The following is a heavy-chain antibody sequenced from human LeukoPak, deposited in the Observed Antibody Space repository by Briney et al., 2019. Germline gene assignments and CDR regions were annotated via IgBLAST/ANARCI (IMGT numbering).Heavy chain of an antibody. V-gene: IGHV4-61*02. Sequence: SETLSLTCTVSGGSISSGSYYWSWIRQPAGKGLEWTGRIYTSGSTNYNPSLKSRVTISVDTSKNQFSLKLSSVTAADTAVYYCAIAIGYCSGGSCYRWFDPWGQGTLVTVSS. D-gene: IGHD2-15*01. J-gene: IGHJ5*02. CDR3: AIAIGYCSGGSCYRWFDP. CDR2: IYTSGST. CDR1: GGSISSGSYY.